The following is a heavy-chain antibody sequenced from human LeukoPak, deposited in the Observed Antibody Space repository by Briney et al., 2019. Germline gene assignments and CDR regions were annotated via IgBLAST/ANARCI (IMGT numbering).Heavy chain of an antibody. CDR3: AREPGTYYDFWSGYTSRDAGDY. Sequence: GASVKVSCKASGYTFTGYYMHWVRQAPRQGLEWMGRINPNSGGTNYAQKFQGRVTMTRDTSISTAYMELSRLRSDDTAVYYCAREPGTYYDFWSGYTSRDAGDYWGQGTLVTVSS. CDR2: INPNSGGT. CDR1: GYTFTGYY. J-gene: IGHJ4*02. V-gene: IGHV1-2*06. D-gene: IGHD3-3*01.